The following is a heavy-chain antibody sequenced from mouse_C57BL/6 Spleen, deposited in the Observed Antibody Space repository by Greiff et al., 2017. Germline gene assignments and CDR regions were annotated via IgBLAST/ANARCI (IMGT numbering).Heavy chain of an antibody. CDR2: ISYDGSN. V-gene: IGHV3-6*01. CDR3: AREEFITTVVAPFAY. Sequence: EVQLQQSGPGLVKPSQSLSLTCSVTGYSITSGYYWNWIRQFPGNKLEWMGYISYDGSNNYNPSLKNRISITRDTTKNQFFLKLNSVTTEDTATYYCAREEFITTVVAPFAYWGQGTLVTVSA. D-gene: IGHD1-1*01. J-gene: IGHJ3*01. CDR1: GYSITSGYY.